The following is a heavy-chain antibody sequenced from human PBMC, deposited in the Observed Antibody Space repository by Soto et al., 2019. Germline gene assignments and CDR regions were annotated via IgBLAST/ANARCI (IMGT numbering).Heavy chain of an antibody. V-gene: IGHV3-23*01. CDR1: GFTFSSYA. Sequence: PGGSLRLSCIASGFTFSSYAMTWVRQAPGKGLEWVSDISGSGGITYYADSVKGRFTISRDNSKSTLNLQMNSLRADDTAVYYCARARRGAPYYYAMDLWGQGTTVTVSS. CDR3: ARARRGAPYYYAMDL. J-gene: IGHJ6*02. D-gene: IGHD3-10*01. CDR2: ISGSGGIT.